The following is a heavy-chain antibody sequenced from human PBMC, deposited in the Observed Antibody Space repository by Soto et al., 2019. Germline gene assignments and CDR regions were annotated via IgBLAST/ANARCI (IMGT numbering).Heavy chain of an antibody. V-gene: IGHV3-23*01. D-gene: IGHD1-26*01. J-gene: IGHJ4*02. CDR2: ISGSGGST. CDR1: GFTFSSYA. CDR3: AKDRSYSGSSPRLDY. Sequence: GGSLRLSCAASGFTFSSYAMSWVRQAPGKGLEWVSAISGSGGSTYYADSVKGRFTISRDNSKNTLYLQMNSLRAEDTAVYYCAKDRSYSGSSPRLDYWGQGTLVTVSS.